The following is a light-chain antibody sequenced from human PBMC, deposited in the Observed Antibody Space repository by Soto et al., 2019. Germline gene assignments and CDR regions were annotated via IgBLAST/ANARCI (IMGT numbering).Light chain of an antibody. CDR3: AAWDDSLNGYV. V-gene: IGLV1-44*01. Sequence: QSVLTQPPSASGTPGQRVTISCSGSSSNIGSNTVNWYQQLPGTAPKLLIYRYNQRPSGVPDRFSGSKSVTSASLAIRGLQSEDEADYYCAAWDDSLNGYVFGTGTKVTVL. CDR1: SSNIGSNT. J-gene: IGLJ1*01. CDR2: RYN.